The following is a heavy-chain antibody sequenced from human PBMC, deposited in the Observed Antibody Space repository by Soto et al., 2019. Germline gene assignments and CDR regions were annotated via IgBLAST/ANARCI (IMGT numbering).Heavy chain of an antibody. Sequence: EVQLLESGGGLVQPGGSLRLSCVASGFTFSNYAMSWVRQTPGKGLEWVSAISGSADSTYSADSAKGRFTVSRDNSKNTLYLQMSSLRPEDTAVYYCASEPLGDAVAGRLLFLSESAYWGQGTLVTVSS. D-gene: IGHD6-6*01. CDR1: GFTFSNYA. CDR3: ASEPLGDAVAGRLLFLSESAY. V-gene: IGHV3-23*01. CDR2: ISGSADST. J-gene: IGHJ4*02.